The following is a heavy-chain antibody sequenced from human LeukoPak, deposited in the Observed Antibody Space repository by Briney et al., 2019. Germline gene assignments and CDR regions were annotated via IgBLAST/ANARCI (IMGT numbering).Heavy chain of an antibody. D-gene: IGHD5-18*01. J-gene: IGHJ4*02. Sequence: PGGSLRLSCAASGFTFSSYSMNWVRQAPGKGLEWVSYISSSSSSIYYVDSVKGRFTISRDNAKNSLYLQMNSLRDEDTAVYYCATRERGDSYGYKYWGQGTLVTVSS. V-gene: IGHV3-48*02. CDR3: ATRERGDSYGYKY. CDR1: GFTFSSYS. CDR2: ISSSSSSI.